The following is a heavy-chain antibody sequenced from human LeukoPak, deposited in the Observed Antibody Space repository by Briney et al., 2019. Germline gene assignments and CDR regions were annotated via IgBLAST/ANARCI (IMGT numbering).Heavy chain of an antibody. CDR1: GFTFSNRT. Sequence: QPGGSLRLSCEASGFTFSNRTMHWVRQAPGKGLEWVAVVTSDGSKIFYLDSVKGRFTISRDNSKNILYLQMNSLKDEDTAVYFCVREGFGSSGGHDYWGQGTLVTVSS. J-gene: IGHJ4*02. D-gene: IGHD6-6*01. CDR3: VREGFGSSGGHDY. CDR2: VTSDGSKI. V-gene: IGHV3-30*01.